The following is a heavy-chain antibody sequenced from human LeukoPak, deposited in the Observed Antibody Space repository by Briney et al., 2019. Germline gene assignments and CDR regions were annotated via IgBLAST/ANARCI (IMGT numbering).Heavy chain of an antibody. D-gene: IGHD3-3*01. J-gene: IGHJ5*02. CDR1: GFTFSDSA. CDR3: AKGGQDFDFWGFDL. Sequence: PGGSLRLSCAASGFTFSDSAVSWVRHSPGEGLKWVSSISDTGGRTYYADSVKGRFTITRDNSRNTVNLQMNSLRAGDTARYYCAKGGQDFDFWGFDLWGQGILVNVSS. V-gene: IGHV3-23*01. CDR2: ISDTGGRT.